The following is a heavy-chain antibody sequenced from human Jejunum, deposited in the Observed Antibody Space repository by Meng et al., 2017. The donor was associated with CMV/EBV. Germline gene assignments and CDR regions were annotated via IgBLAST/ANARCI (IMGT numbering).Heavy chain of an antibody. CDR3: ARDEVPAAIMSYYYSYGLSV. Sequence: YIHWVRQAPGQGLEWLGWINPNSGGTNYAQSFQGRVTMSRDLSISTAYMELSRLTSDDTAIYYCARDEVPAAIMSYYYSYGLSVWGQGTTVTVSS. J-gene: IGHJ6*02. CDR2: INPNSGGT. V-gene: IGHV1-2*02. CDR1: Y. D-gene: IGHD2-2*01.